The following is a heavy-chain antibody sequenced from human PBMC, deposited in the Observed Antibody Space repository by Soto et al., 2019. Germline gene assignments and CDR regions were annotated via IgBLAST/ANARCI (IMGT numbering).Heavy chain of an antibody. CDR2: ISYDGSNK. Sequence: QVQLVESGGGVVQPGRSLRLSCAASGFTFSSYGMHWVRQAPGKGLEWVAVISYDGSNKYYADSVKDRFTISRDNSMNALYLQTTMLRADCTAVNYCTKDPRSPCISPTCRLVKNYMDVWGKGTTVTVSS. CDR1: GFTFSSYG. CDR3: TKDPRSPCISPTCRLVKNYMDV. J-gene: IGHJ6*03. V-gene: IGHV3-30*18. D-gene: IGHD3-3*02.